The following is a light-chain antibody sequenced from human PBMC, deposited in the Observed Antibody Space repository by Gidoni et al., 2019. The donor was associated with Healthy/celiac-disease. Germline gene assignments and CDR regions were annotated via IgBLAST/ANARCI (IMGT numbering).Light chain of an antibody. CDR3: QQYNNWPYT. V-gene: IGKV3-15*01. CDR2: GAS. CDR1: QSVSSN. J-gene: IGKJ2*01. Sequence: EIVMPPSPATLSVSPGERATLSCRASQSVSSNLAWYQQKPGQAPRLLIYGASTRATGIPARFSGSGSGTEFTLTISSLQSEDFAVYYCQQYNNWPYTFXQXTKLEIK.